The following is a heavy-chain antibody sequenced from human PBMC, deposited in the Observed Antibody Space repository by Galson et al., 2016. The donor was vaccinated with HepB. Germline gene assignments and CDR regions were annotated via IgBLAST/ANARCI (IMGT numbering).Heavy chain of an antibody. CDR1: GFTFDRCG. CDR2: ICGRCGDV. Sequence: SLRLSCAASGFTFDRCGMTWFRQAPGKGLEWVSTICGRCGDVDYADSVKGRFTISRDDSKSTLYLHMNSLRVEDTAIYYWAIDPSQWHDLLFGNWAQGTLVTVS. J-gene: IGHJ4*02. V-gene: IGHV3-23*01. CDR3: AIDPSQWHDLLFGN. D-gene: IGHD6-19*01.